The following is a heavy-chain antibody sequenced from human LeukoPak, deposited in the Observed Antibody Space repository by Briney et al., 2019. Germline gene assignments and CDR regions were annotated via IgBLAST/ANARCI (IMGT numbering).Heavy chain of an antibody. CDR2: LYSGGST. CDR1: GFTVSSSY. J-gene: IGHJ3*02. Sequence: GGSLRLSCAASGFTVSSSYMGWVHQAPGKGLEWVSVLYSGGSTYYPDSVKGRFTISRDNSQNTLYLQMDSLRTEDTAVYYCARLYDSSSYGAFDIWGQGTTVTVSS. D-gene: IGHD3-22*01. V-gene: IGHV3-66*02. CDR3: ARLYDSSSYGAFDI.